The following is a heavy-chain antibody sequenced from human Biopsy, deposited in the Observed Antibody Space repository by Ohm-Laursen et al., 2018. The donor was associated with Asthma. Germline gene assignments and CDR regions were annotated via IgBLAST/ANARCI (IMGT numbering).Heavy chain of an antibody. V-gene: IGHV3-53*01. CDR1: GFAVSRDH. Sequence: SLRLSCAALGFAVSRDHMFWVRQAPGKGLEWVSVIYSGGTSHTADSVRGRFTTSRDYSKNTLYLQMHSLRAEDTAVYYCARGDSSNWSHYYFDYWGQGTLVTVSS. J-gene: IGHJ4*02. D-gene: IGHD3-22*01. CDR2: IYSGGTS. CDR3: ARGDSSNWSHYYFDY.